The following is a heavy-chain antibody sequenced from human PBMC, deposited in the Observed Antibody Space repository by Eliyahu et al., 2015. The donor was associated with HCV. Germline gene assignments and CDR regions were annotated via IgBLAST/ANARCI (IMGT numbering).Heavy chain of an antibody. CDR1: GGXFSSYA. CDR3: ARRVPRYSSSSPNYYYYGMDV. D-gene: IGHD6-6*01. CDR2: VXPIFGTA. J-gene: IGHJ6*02. V-gene: IGHV1-69*01. Sequence: QVQLVQSGAEVKKPGSSVKVSCKASGGXFSSYAISWVRQAPGQGLEWMGGVXPIFGTANYAQKFQGRVTITADESTSTAYMELSSLRSEDTAVYYCARRVPRYSSSSPNYYYYGMDVWGQGTTVTVSS.